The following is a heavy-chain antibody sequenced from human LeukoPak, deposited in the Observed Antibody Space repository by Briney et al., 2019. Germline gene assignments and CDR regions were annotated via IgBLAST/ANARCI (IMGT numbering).Heavy chain of an antibody. V-gene: IGHV4-31*03. J-gene: IGHJ4*02. D-gene: IGHD1-1*01. Sequence: SQTLSLTCTVSGGSISSGGYYWSWIRQHPGKGLEWIGYIYYSGSTYYNPSLKSRVTISVDTSKNQFSLKLSSMTAADTAVYYCARVGTWSFDYWGQGTLVTVSS. CDR1: GGSISSGGYY. CDR2: IYYSGST. CDR3: ARVGTWSFDY.